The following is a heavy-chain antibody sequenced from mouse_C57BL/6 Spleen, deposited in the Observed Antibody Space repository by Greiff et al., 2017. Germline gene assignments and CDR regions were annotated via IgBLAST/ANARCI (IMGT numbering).Heavy chain of an antibody. D-gene: IGHD1-1*01. Sequence: EVQVVESGGDLVKPGGSLKLSCAASGFTFSSYGMSWVRQTPDKRLEWVATISSGGSYTYYPDSVKGRFTISRDNAKNTLYLQMSSLKSEDTAMYYCASTTVVPMDYWGQGTSVTVSS. V-gene: IGHV5-6*01. J-gene: IGHJ4*01. CDR3: ASTTVVPMDY. CDR1: GFTFSSYG. CDR2: ISSGGSYT.